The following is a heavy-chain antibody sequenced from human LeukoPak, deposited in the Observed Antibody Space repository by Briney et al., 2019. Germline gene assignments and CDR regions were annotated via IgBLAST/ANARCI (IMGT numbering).Heavy chain of an antibody. J-gene: IGHJ3*02. V-gene: IGHV4-4*07. CDR3: ARELITKADAFDI. Sequence: PSETLSLTCNVSGGSISNYYWSWIRQPAGKGLEWIGRFYARGNTNYNPSLKSRVTMSVDTSKNQLSLKLTSVTAADTAVYYCARELITKADAFDIWGQGTMVTVSS. CDR1: GGSISNYY. CDR2: FYARGNT. D-gene: IGHD1-20*01.